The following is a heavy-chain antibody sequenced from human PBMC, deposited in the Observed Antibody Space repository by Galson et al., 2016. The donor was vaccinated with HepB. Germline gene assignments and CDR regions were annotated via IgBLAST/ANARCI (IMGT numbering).Heavy chain of an antibody. CDR2: IIPMFGTG. J-gene: IGHJ4*02. V-gene: IGHV1-69*13. CDR1: GGPFRSNG. Sequence: SVKVSCKASGGPFRSNGINWVRQAPGQGLEWMGGIIPMFGTGNYAQKFQGRVTITADESTRTGYMGLISRRFEDTAVYYCARAVAGNDYFDNWGQGTLLIVSS. D-gene: IGHD6-19*01. CDR3: ARAVAGNDYFDN.